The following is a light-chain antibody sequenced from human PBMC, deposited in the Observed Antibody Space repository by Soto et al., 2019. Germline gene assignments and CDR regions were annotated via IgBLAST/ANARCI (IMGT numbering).Light chain of an antibody. CDR2: AAS. V-gene: IGKV1-39*01. Sequence: DIHTTPSPTCLSASVGYSVAMTCRSGQSSRSHLNWYQQKPGRAPKLQIYAASNLQSGVPSRFSGSGSGTDFTLTIRSLQPEDFATYFCQQSYSSPWTFGQGTKVDI. CDR3: QQSYSSPWT. CDR1: QSSRSH. J-gene: IGKJ1*01.